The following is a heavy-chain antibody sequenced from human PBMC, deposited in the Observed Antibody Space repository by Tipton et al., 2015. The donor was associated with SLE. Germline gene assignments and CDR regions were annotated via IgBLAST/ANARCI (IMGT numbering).Heavy chain of an antibody. CDR2: IYQSGRA. J-gene: IGHJ6*02. CDR3: ARGMLTWRGAIVGVDV. Sequence: LEWIGSIYQSGRAIYNPSLNSRVTISVDPSKNQFSLNLSSVTAADTAVYYCARGMLTWRGAIVGVDVWGQGTTVNVSS. D-gene: IGHD2-8*01. V-gene: IGHV4-38-2*02.